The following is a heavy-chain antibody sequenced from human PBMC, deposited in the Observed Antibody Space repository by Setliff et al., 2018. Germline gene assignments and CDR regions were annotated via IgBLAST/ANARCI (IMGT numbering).Heavy chain of an antibody. Sequence: SVKVSCRTSGGTFSNYGFSWVRQAPGQGLEWMGGVIPTLLGPANYAQKFQGRVTITADQSTSTVFMELSSLTSEDTAVYYCARLPARRRYYYYMDVWGGGTTVTVSS. V-gene: IGHV1-69*10. CDR3: ARLPARRRYYYYMDV. J-gene: IGHJ6*03. D-gene: IGHD6-6*01. CDR2: VIPTLLGPA. CDR1: GGTFSNYG.